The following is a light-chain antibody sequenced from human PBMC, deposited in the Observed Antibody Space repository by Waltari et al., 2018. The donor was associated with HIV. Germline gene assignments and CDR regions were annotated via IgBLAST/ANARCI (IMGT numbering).Light chain of an antibody. J-gene: IGLJ2*01. V-gene: IGLV3-21*02. CDR2: DYI. CDR1: NIGNRR. CDR3: EVWDTNLDHRV. Sequence: SSVLTQTPSVSVAPGQTARITCGGANIGNRRVHWYQQKPGQAPVLVVYDYIDRPSGVPERFSGSRSGNTATLAISRVEFGDEADYYCEVWDTNLDHRVFGGGTKLTVL.